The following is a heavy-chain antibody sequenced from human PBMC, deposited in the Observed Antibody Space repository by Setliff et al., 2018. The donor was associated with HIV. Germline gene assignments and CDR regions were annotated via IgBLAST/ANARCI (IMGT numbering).Heavy chain of an antibody. D-gene: IGHD3-3*01. CDR1: GGSISSYY. Sequence: SETLSLTCTVSGGSISSYYWSWIRQPPGKGLEWIGYIYYSGSTNYNPSLKSRVAISVGTSKNQFSLKLSSVIAADTAVYYCARIFGDQGYYYGMDVWGQGTTVTVSS. CDR3: ARIFGDQGYYYGMDV. J-gene: IGHJ6*02. CDR2: IYYSGST. V-gene: IGHV4-59*01.